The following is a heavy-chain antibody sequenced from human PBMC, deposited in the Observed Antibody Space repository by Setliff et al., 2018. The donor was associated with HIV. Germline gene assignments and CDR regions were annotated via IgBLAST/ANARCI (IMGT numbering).Heavy chain of an antibody. Sequence: SETLSLTCAVYGESFSGYYWTWIRQSPGKGLEWIGEINHSGSTNYNPPLKSRVTISVDTSKNQFSLKLSSVTAADTAVYYCASLPHTSTTIADYWGQGTLVTVSS. CDR1: GESFSGYY. CDR2: INHSGST. CDR3: ASLPHTSTTIADY. V-gene: IGHV4-34*01. J-gene: IGHJ4*02. D-gene: IGHD1-1*01.